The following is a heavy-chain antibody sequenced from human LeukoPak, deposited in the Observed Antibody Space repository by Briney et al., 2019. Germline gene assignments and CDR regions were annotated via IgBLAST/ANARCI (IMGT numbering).Heavy chain of an antibody. V-gene: IGHV3-74*01. CDR1: GFTFSNYW. CDR2: INSDGNRT. Sequence: PGGSLRLSCAASGFTFSNYWMHWVRQAPGKGLVWVSRINSDGNRTDYADFVKGRFTISRDNAKNTLYVQMNSLRAEDTAVYYCAKAHGAFDIWGQGTMVTVSS. J-gene: IGHJ3*02. CDR3: AKAHGAFDI.